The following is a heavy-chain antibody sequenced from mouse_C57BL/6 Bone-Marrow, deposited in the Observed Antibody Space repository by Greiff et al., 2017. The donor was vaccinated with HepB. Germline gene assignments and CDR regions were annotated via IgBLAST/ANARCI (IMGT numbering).Heavy chain of an antibody. CDR3: ARQGGSGPYYFDY. Sequence: EVKLVESGGGLVQPGGSLKLSCAASGFTFSDYGMAWVRQAPRKGPEWVACISTLANSIYYADTVKGRFTISRENAKNTLYLQMSSLRSEDTAMYYCARQGGSGPYYFDYWGQGTTLTVSS. CDR2: ISTLANSI. CDR1: GFTFSDYG. V-gene: IGHV5-15*01. D-gene: IGHD4-1*01. J-gene: IGHJ2*01.